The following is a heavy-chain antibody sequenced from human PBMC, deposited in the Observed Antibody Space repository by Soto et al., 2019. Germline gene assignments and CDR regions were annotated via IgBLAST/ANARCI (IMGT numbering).Heavy chain of an antibody. CDR1: GGTFSSYA. Sequence: SVKVSCKASGGTFSSYAISWVRQAPGQGLEWMGGIIPIFGTANYAQKFQGRVTITADESTSTAYMELSSLRSEDTAVYYCARGTVYYDSSGYAFDIWGQGTMVTVSS. CDR2: IIPIFGTA. D-gene: IGHD3-22*01. V-gene: IGHV1-69*13. J-gene: IGHJ3*02. CDR3: ARGTVYYDSSGYAFDI.